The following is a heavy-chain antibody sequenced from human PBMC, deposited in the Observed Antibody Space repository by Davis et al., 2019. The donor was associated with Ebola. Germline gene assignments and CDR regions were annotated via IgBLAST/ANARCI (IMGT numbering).Heavy chain of an antibody. V-gene: IGHV1-2*04. CDR3: ARVITMVRAGWFDP. Sequence: ASVKVSCKASGYTFTGYYMHWVRQAPGQGLEWMGWINPNSGGTNYAQKFQGWVTMTRDTSIRTAYMELRSLRSDDTAVYYCARVITMVRAGWFDPWGQGTLVTVSS. CDR1: GYTFTGYY. D-gene: IGHD3-10*01. J-gene: IGHJ5*02. CDR2: INPNSGGT.